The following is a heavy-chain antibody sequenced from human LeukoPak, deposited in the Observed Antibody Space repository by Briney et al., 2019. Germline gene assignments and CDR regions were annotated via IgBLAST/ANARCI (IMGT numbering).Heavy chain of an antibody. J-gene: IGHJ1*01. V-gene: IGHV3-23*01. Sequence: GGSLRLSCTASGFTFNTHAMSWVRRAPGKGLEWLSANSGRGDGTYYADSVKGRFTVSRDNPRNTLYMQMNSLRDEDTAVYYCAIMHGYYDGSGYWVQWGQGTLVTVSS. D-gene: IGHD3-22*01. CDR3: AIMHGYYDGSGYWVQ. CDR2: NSGRGDGT. CDR1: GFTFNTHA.